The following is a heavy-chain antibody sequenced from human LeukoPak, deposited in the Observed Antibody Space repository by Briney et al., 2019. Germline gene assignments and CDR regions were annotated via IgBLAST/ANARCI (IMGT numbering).Heavy chain of an antibody. J-gene: IGHJ6*03. V-gene: IGHV1-2*02. D-gene: IGHD3-10*01. CDR2: INPNSGGT. Sequence: ASVKVSCKAFGYTFTGYYMHWVRQAPGQGLEWMGWINPNSGGTNYAQKFQGRVTMTRDTSISTAYMELSRLRSDDTAVYYCARDYYGSGSYEYYMDVWGKGTTVTVSS. CDR1: GYTFTGYY. CDR3: ARDYYGSGSYEYYMDV.